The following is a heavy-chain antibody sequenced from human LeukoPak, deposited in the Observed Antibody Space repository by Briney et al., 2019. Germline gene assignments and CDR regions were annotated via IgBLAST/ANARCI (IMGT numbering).Heavy chain of an antibody. CDR3: ARGLGVAQIVATITPDFDY. D-gene: IGHD5-12*01. Sequence: GASVKVSCKASGYTFTGYYMHWVRQAPGQGLEWMGWINPNSGGTNYAQKFQGWVTMTRDTSISTAYMELSRLRSDDTAVYYCARGLGVAQIVATITPDFDYWGQGTLVTVSS. CDR2: INPNSGGT. V-gene: IGHV1-2*04. J-gene: IGHJ4*02. CDR1: GYTFTGYY.